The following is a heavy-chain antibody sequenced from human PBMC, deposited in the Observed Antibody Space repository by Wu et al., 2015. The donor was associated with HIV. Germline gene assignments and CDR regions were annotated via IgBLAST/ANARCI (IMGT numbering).Heavy chain of an antibody. CDR3: ARVSGGSGWSQDYYYGMDV. Sequence: QVQLVQSGAEVKKPGASVKVSCKASGYTFTTYGISWVRQAPGQGLEWMGWISAYNGNTNYAQKLQGRVTMTTDTSTSTAYMELRSLRSDDTAVYYCARVSGGSGWSQDYYYGMDVWGQGTTVTVSS. CDR2: ISAYNGNT. V-gene: IGHV1-18*01. J-gene: IGHJ6*02. D-gene: IGHD6-19*01. CDR1: GYTFTTYG.